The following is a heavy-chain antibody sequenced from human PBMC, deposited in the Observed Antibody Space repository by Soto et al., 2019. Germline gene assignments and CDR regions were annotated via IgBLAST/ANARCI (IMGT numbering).Heavy chain of an antibody. Sequence: QVQLQQSGPGLVKPSQTLSLICAISGDSVSSNSAAWNWIRQSPSGGLEWLGRTYYRSKWYADSAMSLRSRISIHPDTSKNHFSLQLNSVTPEDTAVYYSARYTSSWYLEYWGQGTLVTVSS. CDR3: ARYTSSWYLEY. J-gene: IGHJ4*02. V-gene: IGHV6-1*01. D-gene: IGHD6-13*01. CDR1: GDSVSSNSAA. CDR2: TYYRSKWYA.